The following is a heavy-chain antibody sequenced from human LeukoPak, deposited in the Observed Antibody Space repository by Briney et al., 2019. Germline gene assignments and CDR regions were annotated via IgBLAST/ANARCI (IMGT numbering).Heavy chain of an antibody. CDR2: ISWNSGSI. CDR3: AKVRFPGIAAAGTLDY. V-gene: IGHV3-9*01. CDR1: GFTFDDYA. J-gene: IGHJ4*02. D-gene: IGHD6-13*01. Sequence: GRSLRLSCAASGFTFDDYAMHWVRQAPGKGLEWVSGISWNSGSIGYADSVKGRFTISRDNAKNSLYLQMNSLRAEDTALYYCAKVRFPGIAAAGTLDYWGQGTLVTVSS.